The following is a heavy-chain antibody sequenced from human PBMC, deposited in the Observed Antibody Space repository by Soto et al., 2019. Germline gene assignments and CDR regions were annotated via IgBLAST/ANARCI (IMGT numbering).Heavy chain of an antibody. J-gene: IGHJ5*02. V-gene: IGHV4-31*03. CDR2: IYYSGST. D-gene: IGHD6-13*01. CDR3: ARDRVNWFDP. CDR1: GGSISSGGYY. Sequence: SETLSLTCTVSGGSISSGGYYWSWIRQHPGKGLEWIGYIYYSGSTYYNPSLKSRVTISVDTSKNQFSLKLSSVTAADTAVYYCARDRVNWFDPWGQGTLVTVSS.